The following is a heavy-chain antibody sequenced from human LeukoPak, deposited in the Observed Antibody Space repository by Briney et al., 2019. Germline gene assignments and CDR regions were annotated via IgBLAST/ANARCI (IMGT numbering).Heavy chain of an antibody. J-gene: IGHJ5*02. CDR2: IYYSGST. Sequence: SQTLSLTCTVSGGSISGYYWSWLRQPPGKGLEWVGYIYYSGSTNFNPSLKSRVTISADTSKNQFSLKLTSVTAADTAVYYCARDPVGSNWFDPWGQGTLVTVSS. D-gene: IGHD3-10*01. CDR3: ARDPVGSNWFDP. CDR1: GGSISGYY. V-gene: IGHV4-59*01.